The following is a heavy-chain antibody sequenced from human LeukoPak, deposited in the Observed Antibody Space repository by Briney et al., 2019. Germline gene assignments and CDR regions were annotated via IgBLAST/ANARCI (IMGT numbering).Heavy chain of an antibody. Sequence: ASVKVSCKTSGYTFTNYGISWVRQAPGQGPEWMGWISAYNGNTNYAHKIQGRVTMTTDTSTTTAYMELRSLRSDETAVYYCARGPGIAAAPLAGWGQGTLVTVSS. CDR3: ARGPGIAAAPLAG. CDR2: ISAYNGNT. D-gene: IGHD6-13*01. CDR1: GYTFTNYG. V-gene: IGHV1-18*01. J-gene: IGHJ4*02.